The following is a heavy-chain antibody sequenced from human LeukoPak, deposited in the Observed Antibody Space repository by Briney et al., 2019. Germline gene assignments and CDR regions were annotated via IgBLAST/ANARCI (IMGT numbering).Heavy chain of an antibody. D-gene: IGHD5-24*01. CDR1: GGSIGGFY. Sequence: SETLSLTCSVSGGSIGGFYWSWIRQAPGEGLQWIGSIYYNGDTSYNPSLKSRLTISMDTSKNRFSLNLTSVTAADTAVYYCARPNDYNFFYFNYWGQGTLVTVSS. CDR3: ARPNDYNFFYFNY. J-gene: IGHJ4*02. V-gene: IGHV4-59*01. CDR2: IYYNGDT.